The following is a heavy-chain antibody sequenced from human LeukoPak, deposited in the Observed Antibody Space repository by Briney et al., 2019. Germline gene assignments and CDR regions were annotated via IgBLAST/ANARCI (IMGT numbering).Heavy chain of an antibody. J-gene: IGHJ4*02. CDR3: ARIRLYYYGSGSYYNGIGREDY. V-gene: IGHV1-2*02. D-gene: IGHD3-10*01. CDR2: ISGASGDT. Sequence: ASVKVSCKTSGYNFNDYYIHWVRQTPGQGYEWLGWISGASGDTKFAQKFQDRVTLTRVTSTNTAYMELRSLRSDDTAVYYCARIRLYYYGSGSYYNGIGREDYWGQGTLVTVSS. CDR1: GYNFNDYY.